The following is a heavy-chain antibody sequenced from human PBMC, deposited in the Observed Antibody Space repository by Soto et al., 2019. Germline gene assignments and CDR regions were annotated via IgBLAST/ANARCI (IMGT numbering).Heavy chain of an antibody. J-gene: IGHJ6*02. D-gene: IGHD3-10*01. CDR2: ISANNGDT. V-gene: IGHV1-18*01. CDR3: TRGGGSNYYGLDV. CDR1: GYTFTSNA. Sequence: GASVKVSCKASGYTFTSNAFTWVRQAPGQGLEWMGWISANNGDTNYAQKFQGRATLTTDTSTSTAYMELRSLTSDDTAAYYCTRGGGSNYYGLDVWGQGTTVTVSS.